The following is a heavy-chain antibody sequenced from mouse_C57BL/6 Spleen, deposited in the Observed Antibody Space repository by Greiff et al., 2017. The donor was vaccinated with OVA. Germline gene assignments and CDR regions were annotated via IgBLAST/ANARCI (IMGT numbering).Heavy chain of an antibody. CDR1: GYSFTGYY. CDR2: INPSTGGT. V-gene: IGHV1-42*01. Sequence: VQLQQSGPELVKPGASVKISCKASGYSFTGYYMNWVKQSPEKSLEWIGEINPSTGGTTYNQKFKAKATLTVDKSSSTAYMQLKSLTSEDSAVYYCARSPYDGYYYYFDYGGQGTTLTVSS. CDR3: ARSPYDGYYYYFDY. J-gene: IGHJ2*01. D-gene: IGHD2-3*01.